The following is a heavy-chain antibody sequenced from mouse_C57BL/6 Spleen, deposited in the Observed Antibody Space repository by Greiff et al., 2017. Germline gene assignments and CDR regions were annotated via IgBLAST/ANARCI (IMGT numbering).Heavy chain of an antibody. D-gene: IGHD1-1*01. J-gene: IGHJ2*01. Sequence: VQLKQSGAELVKPGASVKLSCTASGFNIKDYYMHWVKQRPEQGLEWIGRIDPEDGETKYAPKFQGKATITADTSSNTAYLQLSSLTSEDTAVYYCASNYGSSCSYYFDYWGQGTTLTVSS. CDR3: ASNYGSSCSYYFDY. CDR1: GFNIKDYY. V-gene: IGHV14-2*01. CDR2: IDPEDGET.